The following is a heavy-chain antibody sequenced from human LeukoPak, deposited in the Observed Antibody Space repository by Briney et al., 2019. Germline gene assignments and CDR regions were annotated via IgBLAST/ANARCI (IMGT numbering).Heavy chain of an antibody. Sequence: GASVKVSCKASGYTFNAYSIHWVRQAPGQRFEWMGWINAGNGNTKYSRKFQGRVTITRDTSASTAYMELSSLRSEDTAVYYCARPSGSYFMWFDPWGQGTLVTVS. CDR1: GYTFNAYS. V-gene: IGHV1-3*01. J-gene: IGHJ5*02. D-gene: IGHD1-26*01. CDR3: ARPSGSYFMWFDP. CDR2: INAGNGNT.